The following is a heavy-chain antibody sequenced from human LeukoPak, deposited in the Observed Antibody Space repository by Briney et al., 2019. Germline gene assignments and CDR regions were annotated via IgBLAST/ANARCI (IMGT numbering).Heavy chain of an antibody. D-gene: IGHD5-12*01. Sequence: GGSLRLSCVASGFSFNNYAMNWVRQAPGKGLKWVSLIIGSSGSTFYADSVKGRFTISRDKSKNTLYLQMNSLRAEDTAVYYCAKGAYDYIEIAYFDYWGQGSLVTVSS. J-gene: IGHJ4*02. CDR3: AKGAYDYIEIAYFDY. CDR1: GFSFNNYA. CDR2: IIGSSGST. V-gene: IGHV3-23*01.